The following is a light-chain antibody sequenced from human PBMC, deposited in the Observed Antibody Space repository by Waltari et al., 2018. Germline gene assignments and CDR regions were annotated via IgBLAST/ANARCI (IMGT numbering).Light chain of an antibody. CDR2: EVT. Sequence: QSALTQPPSASGSPGQSVTISCTGTSSDMGGYNFVSWYQQHPGKAPRLLIYEVTKRPSGVPDRFSGSKSGNSASLTVSGLQAEDEADYYCSSYAGGNNPGLFGTGTKVTVL. J-gene: IGLJ1*01. CDR3: SSYAGGNNPGL. CDR1: SSDMGGYNF. V-gene: IGLV2-8*01.